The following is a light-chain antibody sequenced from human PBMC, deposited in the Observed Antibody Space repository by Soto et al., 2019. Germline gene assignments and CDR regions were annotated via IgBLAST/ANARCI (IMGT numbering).Light chain of an antibody. CDR1: QSVNNN. Sequence: EIILTQSPASLSVSPGERATLSCRASQSVNNNLAWYLQKPGQAPRLLIYGASTRATGIPGRFRGSGSGTEFTLTITSLQSEDFAVYFCQQYNNLPPDTFGQGTKLEIK. CDR2: GAS. J-gene: IGKJ2*01. V-gene: IGKV3-15*01. CDR3: QQYNNLPPDT.